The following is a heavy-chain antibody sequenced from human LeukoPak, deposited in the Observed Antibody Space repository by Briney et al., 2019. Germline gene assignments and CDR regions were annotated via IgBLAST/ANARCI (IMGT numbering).Heavy chain of an antibody. V-gene: IGHV3-11*01. CDR1: GGSFSGYY. J-gene: IGHJ4*02. CDR3: ARRGANSGHTFDY. Sequence: LSLTCAVYGGSFSGYYWSWIRQPPGKGLEWVSYISSSGSTIYYADSVKGRFTISRDNAKNSLYLQMNSLRADDTAVYYCARRGANSGHTFDYWGQGTLVSVSS. CDR2: ISSSGSTI. D-gene: IGHD5-12*01.